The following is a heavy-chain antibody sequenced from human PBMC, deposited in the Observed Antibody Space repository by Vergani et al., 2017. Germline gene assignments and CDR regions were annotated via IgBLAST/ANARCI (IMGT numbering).Heavy chain of an antibody. V-gene: IGHV4-59*01. Sequence: QVRLQEPGPGLVRLSETLSLTCSVLGGSMSGYYWSWIRQPPGKELEWIGYMYHGGSTNSNPSLETRVTISGDTSKNQFSLKLNSVTAADTAVYYCRRVADFYGLGSRLLDLWGQGILVTVSS. D-gene: IGHD3-10*01. CDR1: GGSMSGYY. CDR2: MYHGGST. J-gene: IGHJ5*02. CDR3: RRVADFYGLGSRLLDL.